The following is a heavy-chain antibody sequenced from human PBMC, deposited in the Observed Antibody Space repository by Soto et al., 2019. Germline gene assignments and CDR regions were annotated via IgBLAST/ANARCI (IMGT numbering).Heavy chain of an antibody. J-gene: IGHJ4*02. CDR3: AKDAKGASAPLFFDD. D-gene: IGHD6-13*01. V-gene: IGHV3-23*01. CDR2: LSGSSATT. CDR1: GFIFDSYA. Sequence: EVQLLESGGGLVQPGGSLRLSCAASGFIFDSYAMSWVRQAPGKGLEWVSALSGSSATTYYADSVKGRFTISRDNSKNLVYLQMNSLRAEDTAVYFCAKDAKGASAPLFFDDWGQGTLVTGSS.